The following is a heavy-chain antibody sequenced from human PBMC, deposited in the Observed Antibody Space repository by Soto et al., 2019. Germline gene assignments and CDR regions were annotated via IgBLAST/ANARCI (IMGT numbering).Heavy chain of an antibody. CDR2: IIPIFGTA. CDR3: ARDRIAAAGSHYYYGLDV. J-gene: IGHJ6*02. CDR1: GGTFSSYA. D-gene: IGHD6-13*01. Sequence: SVKVSCKASGGTFSSYAISWVRQAPGQGLEWMGGIIPIFGTANYAQKFQGRVTITADESTSTAYMELSSLRSEDTAVYYCARDRIAAAGSHYYYGLDVWGQGTTVTVSS. V-gene: IGHV1-69*13.